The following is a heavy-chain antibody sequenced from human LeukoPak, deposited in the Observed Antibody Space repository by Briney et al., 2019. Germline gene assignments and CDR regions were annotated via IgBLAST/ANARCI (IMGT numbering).Heavy chain of an antibody. CDR3: ATRYSSGWPTLDC. V-gene: IGHV3-53*01. CDR2: IYSGGST. Sequence: PGGSLRLSCAASGFTVSSNYMSWVRQAPGKGLEWVSVIYSGGSTDYADSVKGRFTISRDNSKNTLLLQMNSLRAEDTAVYYCATRYSSGWPTLDCWGQGTLVTVSS. J-gene: IGHJ4*02. CDR1: GFTVSSNY. D-gene: IGHD6-19*01.